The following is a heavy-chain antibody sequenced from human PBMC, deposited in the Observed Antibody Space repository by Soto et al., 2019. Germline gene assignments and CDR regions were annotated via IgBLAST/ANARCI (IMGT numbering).Heavy chain of an antibody. V-gene: IGHV4-4*02. CDR3: ARVGEGVAAAGTFDY. D-gene: IGHD6-13*01. CDR2: IYHSGST. J-gene: IGHJ4*02. CDR1: SGSISSSNW. Sequence: SETLSLTCAVSSGSISSSNWWSWVRQPPGKGLEWIGEIYHSGSTNYNPSLKSRVTISVDKSKNQFSLKLSSVTAADTAVYYCARVGEGVAAAGTFDYWGQGTLVTVSS.